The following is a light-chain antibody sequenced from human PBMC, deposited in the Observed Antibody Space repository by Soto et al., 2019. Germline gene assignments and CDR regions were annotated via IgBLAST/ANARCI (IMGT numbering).Light chain of an antibody. CDR2: EVS. Sequence: QSALTQPASVSGSPRQSITISCTGTSSDVGGYNYVSWYQQHPGKAPKLMIYEVSNRPSGVSNRFSGSKSGNTASLTISGLRAEDEADYYCSSYTSSSTPWVFGGGTKLTVL. CDR1: SSDVGGYNY. CDR3: SSYTSSSTPWV. V-gene: IGLV2-14*01. J-gene: IGLJ3*02.